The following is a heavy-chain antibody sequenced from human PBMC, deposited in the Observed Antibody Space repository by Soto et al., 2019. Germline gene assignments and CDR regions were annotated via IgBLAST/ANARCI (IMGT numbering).Heavy chain of an antibody. J-gene: IGHJ4*02. CDR3: ARREDTFDL. Sequence: SETLSLTCAVSGVSIINNYWTWIRQPAGKGLEWLGRVYSSGRTTYNPSLKSRLTMSVDTSKNQFSLHLSSVTAADTAVYYCARREDTFDLWGQGMLVTVSS. V-gene: IGHV4-4*07. CDR1: GVSIINNY. CDR2: VYSSGRT.